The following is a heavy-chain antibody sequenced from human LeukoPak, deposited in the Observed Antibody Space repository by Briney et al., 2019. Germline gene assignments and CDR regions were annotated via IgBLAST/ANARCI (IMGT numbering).Heavy chain of an antibody. Sequence: ASVKVSCKTSGYSFTNYAMNWVRQAPGQGLEWMGWINPNTGNPAYAQGFTGRFVFSLDTSVNTVYLQINSLKAEDTAVYYCARDWAVTNPYYTGSESYGGYFDLWGRGTLVTVSS. CDR3: ARDWAVTNPYYTGSESYGGYFDL. CDR1: GYSFTNYA. V-gene: IGHV7-4-1*02. J-gene: IGHJ2*01. CDR2: INPNTGNP. D-gene: IGHD3-10*01.